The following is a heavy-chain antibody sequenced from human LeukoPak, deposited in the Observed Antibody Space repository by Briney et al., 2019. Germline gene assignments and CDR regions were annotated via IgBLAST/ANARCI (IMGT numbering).Heavy chain of an antibody. J-gene: IGHJ6*02. CDR3: ARDQRGYSGLPLYGMDV. CDR1: GGTFSSYA. CDR2: IIPIFGTA. V-gene: IGHV1-69*13. D-gene: IGHD5-12*01. Sequence: GASVKVSCKASGGTFSSYAISWVRQAPGQGLEWMGGIIPIFGTANYAQKFQGRVTITADESTSTAYMELSSLRSEDTAVYYCARDQRGYSGLPLYGMDVWGQGTTVTVSS.